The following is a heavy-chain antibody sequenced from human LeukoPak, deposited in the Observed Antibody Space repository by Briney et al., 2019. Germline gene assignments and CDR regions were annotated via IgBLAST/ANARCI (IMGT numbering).Heavy chain of an antibody. CDR1: GFTFSAYS. V-gene: IGHV3-21*01. J-gene: IGHJ3*02. Sequence: GGSLRLSCAASGFTFSAYSMNWVRQAPGKGLEWVSSISSSSSYMYYADSVKGRLTISRDNANNSLYLQMNSLRAEDTAVYYCAREGYYYGFDIWGQGTMVTVSS. D-gene: IGHD3-10*01. CDR2: ISSSSSYM. CDR3: AREGYYYGFDI.